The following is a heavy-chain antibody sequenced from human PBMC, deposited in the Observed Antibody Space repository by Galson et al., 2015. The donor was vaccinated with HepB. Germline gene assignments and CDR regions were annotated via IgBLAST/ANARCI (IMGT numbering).Heavy chain of an antibody. CDR2: IGVNARRT. D-gene: IGHD1-26*01. Sequence: SLRLSCAATGFTFSSLGMTWVRQAPGKGLECVAAIGVNARRTDYADSVKGRFTISRDNSRNTLYLQMNSLRVEDTAVYYCVRSVVGATMPNGFDLWGQGTTVTVSS. V-gene: IGHV3-23*01. CDR3: VRSVVGATMPNGFDL. J-gene: IGHJ3*01. CDR1: GFTFSSLG.